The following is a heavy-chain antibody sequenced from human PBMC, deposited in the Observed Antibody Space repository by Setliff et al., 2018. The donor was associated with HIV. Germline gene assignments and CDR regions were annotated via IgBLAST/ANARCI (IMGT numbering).Heavy chain of an antibody. V-gene: IGHV1-2*02. D-gene: IGHD3-10*01. CDR2: INPHSGNT. CDR1: GYTLTGYY. J-gene: IGHJ6*03. CDR3: VRDSAVTNMVRGRIDHQYYMDV. Sequence: ASVKVSCKASGYTLTGYYMHWVRLAPGLGLEWMGWINPHSGNTDFAQRFQGRITMTRDTSTSTVYMELSSLRSEDTAIYYCVRDSAVTNMVRGRIDHQYYMDVWGKGTTVTVSS.